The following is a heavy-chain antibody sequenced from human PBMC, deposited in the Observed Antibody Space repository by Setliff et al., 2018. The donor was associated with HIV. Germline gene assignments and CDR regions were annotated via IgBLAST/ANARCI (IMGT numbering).Heavy chain of an antibody. D-gene: IGHD6-6*01. V-gene: IGHV4-39*07. J-gene: IGHJ4*02. CDR3: ARGRHYSSSAPFAIDF. CDR1: GGSISSSSYY. Sequence: LSLTCTVSGGSISSSSYYWGWIRQPPGKGLEWIGSIYYSGSTYYNPSLKSRVAISVDTSKNQFSVKLSSVTAADTAVYYCARGRHYSSSAPFAIDFWGQGMLVTVSS. CDR2: IYYSGST.